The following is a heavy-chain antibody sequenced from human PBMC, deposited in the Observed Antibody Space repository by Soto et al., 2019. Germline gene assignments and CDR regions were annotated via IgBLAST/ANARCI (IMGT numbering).Heavy chain of an antibody. V-gene: IGHV4-59*01. CDR2: IYYSGST. J-gene: IGHJ6*03. CDR3: ARALHGEDYYYYYMDV. D-gene: IGHD3-10*01. Sequence: SETLSLTCTVSGGSISSYYWSWIRQPPGKGLEWIGYIYYSGSTNYNPSLKSRVTISVDTSKNQFSLKLSSVTAADTAVYSCARALHGEDYYYYYMDVWGKGTTVTVSS. CDR1: GGSISSYY.